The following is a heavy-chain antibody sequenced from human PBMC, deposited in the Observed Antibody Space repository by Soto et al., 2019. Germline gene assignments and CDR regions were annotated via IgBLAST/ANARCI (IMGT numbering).Heavy chain of an antibody. J-gene: IGHJ6*03. CDR2: MNPNSGNT. CDR1: GYTFTRYD. V-gene: IGHV1-8*01. CDR3: ARGQRCTNGVCYYYYYMDV. D-gene: IGHD2-8*01. Sequence: ASVKVSCKASGYTFTRYDINWVRQATGQGLEWMGWMNPNSGNTGYAQKFQGRVTMTRNTSISTAYMELSSLRSEDTAVYYCARGQRCTNGVCYYYYYMDVWGKGTTVTVSS.